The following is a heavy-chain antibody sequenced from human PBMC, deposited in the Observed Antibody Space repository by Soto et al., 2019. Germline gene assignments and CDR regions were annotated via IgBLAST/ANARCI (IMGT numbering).Heavy chain of an antibody. J-gene: IGHJ4*02. D-gene: IGHD1-1*01. V-gene: IGHV5-10-1*03. CDR3: ARPLGSKGGTTPLDY. CDR1: GYSFSSYW. CDR2: IDPSDSYT. Sequence: EVQLVQSGAEVKKPGESLRISCKGSGYSFSSYWINWVRQMPGKGLEWMGRIDPSDSYTNYSPSFQGHVTISADKSISSAYLQWSSLKASDTAMYYCARPLGSKGGTTPLDYWGQGTLVTVSS.